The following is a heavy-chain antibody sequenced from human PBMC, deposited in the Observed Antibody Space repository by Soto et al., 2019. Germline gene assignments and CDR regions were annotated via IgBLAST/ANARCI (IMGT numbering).Heavy chain of an antibody. CDR2: ISTSIDAT. Sequence: GVSLRLSSSASGFAFSNYAMHWVRQAPGKGLEWVSSISTSIDATYYADSVKGRFTISRDDSKNTLYLQMNSLRAEDTAVYYCVYRGTNYYYYGMDVWGQGSTVTVSS. CDR3: VYRGTNYYYYGMDV. D-gene: IGHD3-10*01. CDR1: GFAFSNYA. J-gene: IGHJ6*02. V-gene: IGHV3-23*01.